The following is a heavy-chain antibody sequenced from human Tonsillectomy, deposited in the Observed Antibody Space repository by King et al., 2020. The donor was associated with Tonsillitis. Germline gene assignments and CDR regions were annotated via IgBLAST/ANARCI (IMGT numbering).Heavy chain of an antibody. CDR2: VNPYSADT. D-gene: IGHD2-15*01. J-gene: IGHJ4*02. CDR1: GYTFTDYY. V-gene: IGHV1-2*02. Sequence: VQLVESGAEVKKPGASVKVSCKASGYTFTDYYIHWVRQVPGQGHEWMGWVNPYSADTNYAQKFQGGVTMTRDTSITTVYVELSRLTSDDTAVDYCARGRYCSGGSCYSHFDYWGQGTPVTVSS. CDR3: ARGRYCSGGSCYSHFDY.